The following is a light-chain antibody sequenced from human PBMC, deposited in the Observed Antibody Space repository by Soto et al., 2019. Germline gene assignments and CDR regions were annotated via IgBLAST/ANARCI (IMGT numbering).Light chain of an antibody. V-gene: IGLV2-14*01. J-gene: IGLJ1*01. CDR2: DVT. CDR1: SSDVDGYIY. Sequence: QSVLTQPASVSGSPGQSITISCTGTSSDVDGYIYVSWYQQHPGKAPKLMIYDVTSRPSGVSYRFSGSKSGNTASLTISGLQAEDEADYYCSSYTTSTSYVFGTAKKVTVX. CDR3: SSYTTSTSYV.